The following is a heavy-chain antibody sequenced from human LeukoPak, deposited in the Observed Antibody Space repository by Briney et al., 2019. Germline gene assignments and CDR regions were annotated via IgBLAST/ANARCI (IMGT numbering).Heavy chain of an antibody. J-gene: IGHJ4*02. Sequence: GRSLRLSCAASGFTFSSYAMHWVRQAPGKGLEWVAVISYDGSNKYYADSVKGRFTISRDNSKNTLYLQMNSLRAEDTAVYYCAREGSGSHYGYWGQGTLVTVSS. CDR2: ISYDGSNK. V-gene: IGHV3-30*01. CDR3: AREGSGSHYGY. D-gene: IGHD1-26*01. CDR1: GFTFSSYA.